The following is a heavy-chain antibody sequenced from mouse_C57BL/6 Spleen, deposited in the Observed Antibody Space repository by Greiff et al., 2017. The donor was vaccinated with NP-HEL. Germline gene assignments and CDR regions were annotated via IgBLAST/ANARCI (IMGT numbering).Heavy chain of an antibody. D-gene: IGHD2-4*01. CDR1: GYAFSSSW. CDR3: ARDYDVGYFDV. Sequence: VQLQQSGPELVKPGASVKISCKASGYAFSSSWMNWVKQRPGKGLEWIGRIYPGDGDTNYNGKFKGKATLTADKSSSTAYMQLSSLTSEDSAVYFCARDYDVGYFDVWGTGTTVTVSS. J-gene: IGHJ1*03. V-gene: IGHV1-82*01. CDR2: IYPGDGDT.